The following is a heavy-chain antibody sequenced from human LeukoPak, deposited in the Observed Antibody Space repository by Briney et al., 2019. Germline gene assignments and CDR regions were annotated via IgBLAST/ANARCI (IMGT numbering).Heavy chain of an antibody. J-gene: IGHJ4*02. CDR3: ATDTVTMGLFDY. Sequence: SETLSLTCTVSGGSISSYYWSWIRQPAGKGLEWIGRIYTSGSTNYNPSLKSRVTMSVDTSKNQFSLKLSSVTAADTAVYYCATDTVTMGLFDYWGQGTLVTVSS. V-gene: IGHV4-4*07. CDR2: IYTSGST. CDR1: GGSISSYY. D-gene: IGHD4-11*01.